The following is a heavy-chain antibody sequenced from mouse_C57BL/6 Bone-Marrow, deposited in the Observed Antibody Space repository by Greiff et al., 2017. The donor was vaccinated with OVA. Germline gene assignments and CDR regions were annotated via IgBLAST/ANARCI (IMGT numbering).Heavy chain of an antibody. CDR2: ISDGGSYT. J-gene: IGHJ4*01. D-gene: IGHD2-3*01. CDR3: ARRWLLMDY. CDR1: GFTFSSYA. Sequence: EVKLMESGGGLVKPGGSLKLSCAASGFTFSSYAMSWVRQTPEKRLEWVATISDGGSYTYYPDNVKGRFTISRDNAKNNLYLQMSHLKSEDTAMYYCARRWLLMDYWGQGTSVTGSS. V-gene: IGHV5-4*03.